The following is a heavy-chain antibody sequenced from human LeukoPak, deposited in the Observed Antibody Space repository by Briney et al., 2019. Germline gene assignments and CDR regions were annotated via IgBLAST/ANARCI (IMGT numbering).Heavy chain of an antibody. CDR1: GYTFTGYY. CDR2: INPNSGGT. J-gene: IGHJ4*02. CDR3: ARGGSPSPTRPFDY. Sequence: ASVKVSCKASGYTFTGYYMHWVRQAPGQGLEWMGRINPNSGGTNYAQKFQGRVTMTRDTSISTAYMELSRLRSDDTAVYYCARGGSPSPTRPFDYWGQGTLVTVSS. D-gene: IGHD6-6*01. V-gene: IGHV1-2*06.